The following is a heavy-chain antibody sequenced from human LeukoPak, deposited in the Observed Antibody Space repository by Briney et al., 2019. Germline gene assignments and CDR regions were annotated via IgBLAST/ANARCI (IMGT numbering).Heavy chain of an antibody. CDR3: AIVSRYFDWSPYYYYYMDV. CDR2: MNPNSGNT. Sequence: GASVKVSCKVSGYTLTELSMHWVRQATGQGLEWMGWMNPNSGNTGYAQKFQGRVTMTRNTSISTAYMEPSSLRSEDTAVYYCAIVSRYFDWSPYYYYYMDVWGKGTTVTISS. D-gene: IGHD3-9*01. CDR1: GYTLTELS. J-gene: IGHJ6*03. V-gene: IGHV1-8*01.